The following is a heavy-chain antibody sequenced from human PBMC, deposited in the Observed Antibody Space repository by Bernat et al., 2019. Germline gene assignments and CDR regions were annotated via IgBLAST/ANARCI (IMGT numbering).Heavy chain of an antibody. CDR1: FTKYA. CDR2: ITTNTGNP. D-gene: IGHD4-11*01. Sequence: FTKYAINWVRQAPGQGLEWMGWITTNTGNPTYAQGFTGRFVFSLHTSVSTAYLQISSLKAEDTAVYYCAGDGWGYGNYSRPYFCDYWG. CDR3: AGDGWGYGNYSRPYFCDY. V-gene: IGHV7-4-1*02. J-gene: IGHJ4*01.